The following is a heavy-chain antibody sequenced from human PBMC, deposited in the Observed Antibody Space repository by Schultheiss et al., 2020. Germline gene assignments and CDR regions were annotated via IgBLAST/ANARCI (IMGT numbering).Heavy chain of an antibody. V-gene: IGHV4-59*12. Sequence: SETLSLTCSVSGDSINDYYWSWIRQPPGKGLEWIGHIYYSGSTNYNPSLKNRVTISVDTSKNQFSLKLSSVTAADTAVYYCARERRLGELSSGFDYWGQGTLVTVSS. D-gene: IGHD3-16*02. J-gene: IGHJ4*02. CDR3: ARERRLGELSSGFDY. CDR2: IYYSGST. CDR1: GDSINDYY.